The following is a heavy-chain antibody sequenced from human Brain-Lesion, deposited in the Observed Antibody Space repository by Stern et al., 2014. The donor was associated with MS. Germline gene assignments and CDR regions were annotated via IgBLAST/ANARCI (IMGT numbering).Heavy chain of an antibody. CDR2: SDHSGST. CDR3: ARFPASRPHVFDS. Sequence: QVQLVESDPGLVKPSGTLSLTCAVSGGSISSSNWWGWVRQSPGKGLEWIGESDHSGSTISNPSLKSRVTVSVDKSQNRISSTLRSVTAADTAVYFCARFPASRPHVFDSWGQGTLVTVSS. D-gene: IGHD6-13*01. V-gene: IGHV4-4*02. CDR1: GGSISSSNW. J-gene: IGHJ4*02.